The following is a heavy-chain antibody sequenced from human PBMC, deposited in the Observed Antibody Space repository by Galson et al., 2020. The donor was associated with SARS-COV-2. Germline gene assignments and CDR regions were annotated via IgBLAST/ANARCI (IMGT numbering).Heavy chain of an antibody. CDR2: INVDGRT. V-gene: IGHV3-74*01. Sequence: GGSLRLSCAASGFTFRSYWMHWVRQAPGKGLVWVSRINVDGRTNYADSMKGRFSISRDNSKNTLYLQMNSLRAEDTAVYFCARGHDALTGWSVDYWGRGTRVTVSS. CDR3: ARGHDALTGWSVDY. CDR1: GFTFRSYW. J-gene: IGHJ4*02. D-gene: IGHD3-9*01.